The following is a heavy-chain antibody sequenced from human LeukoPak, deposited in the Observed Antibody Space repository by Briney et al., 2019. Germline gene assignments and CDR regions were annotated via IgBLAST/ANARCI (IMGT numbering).Heavy chain of an antibody. J-gene: IGHJ5*02. CDR3: AKESCGSTSCDLNWFDH. CDR2: IYHSGST. CDR1: GYSISSGYY. D-gene: IGHD2-2*01. V-gene: IGHV4-38-2*02. Sequence: SETLSLTCTVSGYSISSGYYWGWVRQPPGKGLEWVGSIYHSGSTYYNPSLKSRVTISVDKSKNQFSLNLSSMTAADTAVYFCAKESCGSTSCDLNWFDHWGQGTLVIVSS.